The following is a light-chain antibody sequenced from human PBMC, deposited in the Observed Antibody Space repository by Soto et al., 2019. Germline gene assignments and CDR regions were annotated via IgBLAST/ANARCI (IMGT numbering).Light chain of an antibody. CDR3: QQYNSAPPFT. CDR1: QDISNY. CDR2: AAS. J-gene: IGKJ3*01. V-gene: IGKV1-27*01. Sequence: DIQMTQSPSSLSASVGDRVTITCRASQDISNYLAWYQQKPGKIPKLLIYAASTLQSGVPSRFSGSGSGADFTLTISSLQPEDVATYYCQQYNSAPPFTFGPGTKVDIK.